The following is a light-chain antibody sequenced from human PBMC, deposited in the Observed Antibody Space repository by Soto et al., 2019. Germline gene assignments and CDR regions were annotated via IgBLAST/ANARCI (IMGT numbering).Light chain of an antibody. CDR1: QSVSSSY. J-gene: IGKJ1*01. V-gene: IGKV3-20*01. CDR2: GAS. Sequence: EIVLTQSXGTLSLSPGERATLSCRASQSVSSSYLAWYQQKPGQAPRLLIYGASSRATGIPDRFSGSGSGTDFTLTISRLEPEDFAVYYCQQYGRTFGQGTKVEIK. CDR3: QQYGRT.